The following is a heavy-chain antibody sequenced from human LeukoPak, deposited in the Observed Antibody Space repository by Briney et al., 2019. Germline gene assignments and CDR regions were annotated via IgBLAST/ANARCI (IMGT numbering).Heavy chain of an antibody. CDR2: INSDGSST. CDR1: GFTFSSYW. CDR3: ARANPYSYGKYYYYYGMDV. D-gene: IGHD5-18*01. J-gene: IGHJ6*04. V-gene: IGHV3-74*01. Sequence: GGSLRLSCAASGFTFSSYWMHWVRQAPGKGLVWVSRINSDGSSTSYADSVKGRFTISRDNAKNTLYLQMNSPRAEDTAVYYCARANPYSYGKYYYYYGMDVWGKGTTVTVSS.